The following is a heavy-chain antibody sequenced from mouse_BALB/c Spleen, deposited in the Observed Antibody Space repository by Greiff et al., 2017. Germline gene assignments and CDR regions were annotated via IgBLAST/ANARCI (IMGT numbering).Heavy chain of an antibody. CDR3: ARHDYDVVYYYAMDY. J-gene: IGHJ4*01. D-gene: IGHD2-4*01. CDR2: ISNGGGST. CDR1: GFTFSSYT. V-gene: IGHV5-12-2*01. Sequence: EGKVVESGGGLVQPGGSLKLSCAASGFTFSSYTMSWVRQTPEKRLEWVAYISNGGGSTYYPDTIKGRFTISRDNAKNTLYLQMSSLKSEDTAMYYCARHDYDVVYYYAMDYWGQGTSVTVSS.